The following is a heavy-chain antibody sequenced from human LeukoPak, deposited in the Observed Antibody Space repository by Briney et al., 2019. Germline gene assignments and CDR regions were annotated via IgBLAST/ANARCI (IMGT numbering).Heavy chain of an antibody. Sequence: PGRSLRLSCAASGFTFSTYAVSWVRQAPGKGLEWVATISGSGGNTYYADSVKGRFTISRDNSKNTLYLQMNSLRDEDTAVYYCAKDRNRIALAGTLNWFDPWGQGTLVTVSS. V-gene: IGHV3-23*01. J-gene: IGHJ5*02. CDR2: ISGSGGNT. CDR3: AKDRNRIALAGTLNWFDP. CDR1: GFTFSTYA. D-gene: IGHD6-19*01.